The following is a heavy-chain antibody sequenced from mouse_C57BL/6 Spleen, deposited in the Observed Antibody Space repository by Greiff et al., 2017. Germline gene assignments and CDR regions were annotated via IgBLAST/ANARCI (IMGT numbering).Heavy chain of an antibody. V-gene: IGHV1-22*01. CDR1: GYTFTDYN. CDR2: INPNNGGT. Sequence: EVQLQESGPELVKPGASVKMSCKASGYTFTDYNMHWVKQSHGKSLEWIGYINPNNGGTSYNQKFKGKATLTVKKSSSTAYMELRSLTSEDAAVYYCAREDYSNYGRYFDVWGTGTTVTVSS. CDR3: AREDYSNYGRYFDV. J-gene: IGHJ1*03. D-gene: IGHD2-5*01.